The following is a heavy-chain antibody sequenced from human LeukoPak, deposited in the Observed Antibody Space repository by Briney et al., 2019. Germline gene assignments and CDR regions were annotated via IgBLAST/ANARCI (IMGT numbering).Heavy chain of an antibody. Sequence: PSETLSLTCTVSGGSISSYYWSWIRRPPGRGLEWIGYIYYSGSTNYNPSLKSRVTISVDTSKNQFSLKLSSVTAADTAVYYCARESSSGYRADAFDIWGQGTMVTVSS. V-gene: IGHV4-59*01. CDR1: GGSISSYY. D-gene: IGHD3-22*01. CDR3: ARESSSGYRADAFDI. J-gene: IGHJ3*02. CDR2: IYYSGST.